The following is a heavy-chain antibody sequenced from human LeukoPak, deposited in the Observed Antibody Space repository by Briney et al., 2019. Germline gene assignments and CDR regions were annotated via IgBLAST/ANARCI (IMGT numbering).Heavy chain of an antibody. CDR2: IRSKAYGGTT. D-gene: IGHD1-26*01. Sequence: GGSLRLPCTASGFTFGDYAMSWFRQAPGKGLEWVGFIRSKAYGGTTEYAASVKDRFTISRDDSKSIAYLQMNSLKTEDTAVHYCTRGIHSGSYYGFDYWGQGTLVTVSS. V-gene: IGHV3-49*03. CDR3: TRGIHSGSYYGFDY. J-gene: IGHJ4*02. CDR1: GFTFGDYA.